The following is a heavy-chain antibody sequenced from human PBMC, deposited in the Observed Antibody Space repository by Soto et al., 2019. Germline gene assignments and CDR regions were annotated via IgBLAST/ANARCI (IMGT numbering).Heavy chain of an antibody. CDR2: ISANNGNT. J-gene: IGHJ4*02. CDR3: ARARGDSSTYYFLY. CDR1: GYTFTTYG. V-gene: IGHV1-18*01. D-gene: IGHD2-2*01. Sequence: QVQLVQSGAEVKKPGASVKVSCKASGYTFTTYGISWVRQAPEQGLEWMGWISANNGNTNYAQKLQGRVTMTTDTSTSTAYMELRSLRSDDTAIYYCARARGDSSTYYFLYWGQGTLVTVSS.